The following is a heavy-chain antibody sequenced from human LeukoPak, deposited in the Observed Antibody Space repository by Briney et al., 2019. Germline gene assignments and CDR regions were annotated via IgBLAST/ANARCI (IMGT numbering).Heavy chain of an antibody. D-gene: IGHD6-13*01. CDR2: ISAYNGNT. J-gene: IGHJ6*02. V-gene: IGHV1-18*01. Sequence: ASVKVSCKASGYTFTSYGIGWVRQAPGQGLEWMGWISAYNGNTNYAQKLQGRVTMTTDTSTSTAYMELRSLRSDDTAVYYCARARGEYSSSLDYYYYGMDVWGQGTTVTVSS. CDR3: ARARGEYSSSLDYYYYGMDV. CDR1: GYTFTSYG.